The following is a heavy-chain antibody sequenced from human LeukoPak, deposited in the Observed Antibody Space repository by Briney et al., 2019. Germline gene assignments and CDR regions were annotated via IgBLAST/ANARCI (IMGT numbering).Heavy chain of an antibody. D-gene: IGHD3-10*01. CDR3: ARDYYGSGSHDY. V-gene: IGHV3-7*01. CDR1: GFTSSTYW. CDR2: IKQDGSEK. Sequence: GGSLRLSCAASGFTSSTYWMSWVRQAPGKGLEWVGNIKQDGSEKYYVDSEKGRFTISRDNAKNSLYLQMISLRAEDTAIYYCARDYYGSGSHDYWGQGTLVTVSS. J-gene: IGHJ4*02.